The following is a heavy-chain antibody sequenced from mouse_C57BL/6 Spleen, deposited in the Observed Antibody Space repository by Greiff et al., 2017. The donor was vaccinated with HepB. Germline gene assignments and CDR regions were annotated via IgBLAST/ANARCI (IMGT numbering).Heavy chain of an antibody. V-gene: IGHV1-82*01. J-gene: IGHJ2*01. CDR1: GYAFSSSW. CDR2: IYPGDGDT. Sequence: VQLQQSGPELVKPGASVKISCKASGYAFSSSWMNWVKQRPGKGLEWIGRIYPGDGDTNYNGKFKGKATLTADKSSSTAYMQLSSLTSEDSAVYFCARSGRYYGSSLDYWGQGTTLTVSS. CDR3: ARSGRYYGSSLDY. D-gene: IGHD1-1*01.